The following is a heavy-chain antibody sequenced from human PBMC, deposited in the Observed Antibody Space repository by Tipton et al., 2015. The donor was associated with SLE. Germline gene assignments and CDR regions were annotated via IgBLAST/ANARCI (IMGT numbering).Heavy chain of an antibody. J-gene: IGHJ6*02. Sequence: TLSLTCTVSGGSISSYYWSWIRQPAGKGLEWIGRIYTSGSTNYNPSLKSRVTMSVDTSKNQFSLKLSSVTAADTAVYYCARDPWGYCSSTSCRDYYGMDVRGQGTTVTVSS. V-gene: IGHV4-4*07. CDR3: ARDPWGYCSSTSCRDYYGMDV. CDR1: GGSISSYY. D-gene: IGHD2-2*01. CDR2: IYTSGST.